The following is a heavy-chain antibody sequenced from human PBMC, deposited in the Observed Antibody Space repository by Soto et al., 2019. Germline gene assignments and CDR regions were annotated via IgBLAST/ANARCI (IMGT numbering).Heavy chain of an antibody. CDR1: GFIFKMYW. D-gene: IGHD3-16*01. CDR2: IYNDGTYS. Sequence: PWGSLGISWVCTGFIFKMYWMHWVRQSPGKGLVWISRIYNDGTYSYYADSVSGRFTISRDNVNDTLYLQMNNLRAEDSGLYYCTRVPRPISPGMGAYGGQGNQVNVS. J-gene: IGHJ4*02. V-gene: IGHV3-74*01. CDR3: TRVPRPISPGMGAY.